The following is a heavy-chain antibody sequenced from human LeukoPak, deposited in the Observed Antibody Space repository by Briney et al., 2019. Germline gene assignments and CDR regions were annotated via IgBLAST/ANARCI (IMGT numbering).Heavy chain of an antibody. J-gene: IGHJ4*02. V-gene: IGHV4-39*01. CDR2: IYNSGGT. CDR3: ARHVASAGDY. CDR1: GVSISSSNAY. Sequence: PSETLSLTCTVSGVSISSSNAYWGWIRQPPGKGLEWVGSIYNSGGTYYNPSLKSRVTISLDTSKKQFSLRLSSVTAADTAVYYCARHVASAGDYWGQGTLVTASS. D-gene: IGHD6-13*01.